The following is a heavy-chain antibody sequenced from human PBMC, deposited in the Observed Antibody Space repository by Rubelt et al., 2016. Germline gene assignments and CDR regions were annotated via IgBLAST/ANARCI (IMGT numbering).Heavy chain of an antibody. Sequence: QVTLRESGPALVKPTQTLTLTCTFSGFSLSTSGMCVSWIRQPPGKALEWLALIDWDDDEYYSTSLTTRLTLSKDNSNNQVVLTMTNMDPVETATYYCARLVAGHAFDYGGQGSLVTVSS. D-gene: IGHD6-19*01. J-gene: IGHJ4*02. CDR1: GFSLSTSGMC. CDR3: ARLVAGHAFDY. V-gene: IGHV2-70*01. CDR2: IDWDDDE.